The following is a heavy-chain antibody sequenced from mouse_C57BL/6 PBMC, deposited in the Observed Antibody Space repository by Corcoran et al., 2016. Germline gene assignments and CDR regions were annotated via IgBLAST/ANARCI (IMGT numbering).Heavy chain of an antibody. V-gene: IGHV1-26*01. Sequence: EVQLQQSGPELVKPGASVKISCKASGYTFTDYYMNWVKQSHGKSLEWIGDINPNNGGTSYNQKFKGKATLTVDKSSSTAYMELRSLTSEDSAVYYCARLNYYGSSYWYFDVRGTGTTVTVSS. D-gene: IGHD1-1*01. CDR2: INPNNGGT. CDR1: GYTFTDYY. CDR3: ARLNYYGSSYWYFDV. J-gene: IGHJ1*03.